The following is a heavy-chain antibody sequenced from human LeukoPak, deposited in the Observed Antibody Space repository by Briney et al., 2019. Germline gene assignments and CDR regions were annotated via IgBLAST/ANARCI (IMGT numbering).Heavy chain of an antibody. CDR2: ISGSGGST. CDR1: GFTFSSYA. J-gene: IGHJ6*03. Sequence: TGGSLRLSCAASGFTFSSYAMSWVRQAPGKGLEWVSAISGSGGSTYYADSVKGRFTISRDNSKNTLYLQMNSLRAEDTAVYYCARDRSTTYYYMDVWGKGTTVTVSS. V-gene: IGHV3-23*01. D-gene: IGHD2-2*01. CDR3: ARDRSTTYYYMDV.